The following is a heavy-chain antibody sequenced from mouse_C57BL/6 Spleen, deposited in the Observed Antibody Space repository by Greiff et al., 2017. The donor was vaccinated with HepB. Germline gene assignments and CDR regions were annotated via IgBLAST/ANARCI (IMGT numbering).Heavy chain of an antibody. Sequence: QVQLKQSGAELVRPGTSVKVSCKASGYAFTNYLIEWVKQRPGQGLEWIGVINPGSGGTNYNEKFKGKATLTADKSSSTAYMQLIILTSEDSAVYFCARYDGYPDYWCQGTTLTVSS. V-gene: IGHV1-54*01. CDR2: INPGSGGT. D-gene: IGHD2-3*01. CDR1: GYAFTNYL. J-gene: IGHJ2*01. CDR3: ARYDGYPDY.